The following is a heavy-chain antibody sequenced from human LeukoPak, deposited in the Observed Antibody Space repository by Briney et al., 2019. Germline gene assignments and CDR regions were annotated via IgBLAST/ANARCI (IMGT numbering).Heavy chain of an antibody. V-gene: IGHV3-74*01. CDR2: ISTDGSST. J-gene: IGHJ4*02. CDR3: ARDLNY. Sequence: TGGSLRLSCAASGFTFSRYWMHWLRQAPGKGLVWVSRISTDGSSTSYADSVKGRFTVSRENSKNTLYLQMNSLRAEDTAVYYCARDLNYWGQGTLVTVSS. CDR1: GFTFSRYW.